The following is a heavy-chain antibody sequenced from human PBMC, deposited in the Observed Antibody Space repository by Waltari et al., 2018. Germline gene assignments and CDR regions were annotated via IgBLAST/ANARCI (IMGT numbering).Heavy chain of an antibody. Sequence: FRQCPGKGLGWVARTNTDGSIILYAVSGRGRFTISRDNAKNTLYLQMSSLGVEETAVYYCARNCRQWREGAVFDMWGQGTMVTVSS. CDR2: TNTDGSII. J-gene: IGHJ3*02. V-gene: IGHV3-74*01. CDR3: ARNCRQWREGAVFDM. D-gene: IGHD6-19*01.